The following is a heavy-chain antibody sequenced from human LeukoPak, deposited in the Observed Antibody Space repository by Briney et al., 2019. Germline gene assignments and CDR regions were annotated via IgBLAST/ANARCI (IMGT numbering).Heavy chain of an antibody. D-gene: IGHD2-21*02. J-gene: IGHJ4*02. CDR2: INHSGST. CDR3: ARYYCGGDCYSGYFDY. V-gene: IGHV4-34*01. CDR1: GGSFSGYY. Sequence: SETLSLTCAVYGGSFSGYYWSWIRQPPGKGLEWIGEINHSGSTNYNPSLKSRVTISVDTSKNQFSLKLSSVTAADTAVYYCARYYCGGDCYSGYFDYWGQGTLVAVSS.